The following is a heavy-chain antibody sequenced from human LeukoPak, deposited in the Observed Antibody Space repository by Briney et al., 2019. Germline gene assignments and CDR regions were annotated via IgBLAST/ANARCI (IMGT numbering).Heavy chain of an antibody. CDR2: INPNSGGT. V-gene: IGHV1-2*02. Sequence: GASVKVSCKASGYTFTGYYMHWVRQAPGQGLEWMGWINPNSGGTNYAQKFQGRVTMTRDTSISTAYMELSRLGSDDTAVYYCTRDFHTTVPYYYMDVWGKGTTVTISS. CDR1: GYTFTGYY. J-gene: IGHJ6*03. D-gene: IGHD4-17*01. CDR3: TRDFHTTVPYYYMDV.